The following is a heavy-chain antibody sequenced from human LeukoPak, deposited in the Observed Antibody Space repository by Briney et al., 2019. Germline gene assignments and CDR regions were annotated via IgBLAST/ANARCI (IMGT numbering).Heavy chain of an antibody. CDR3: AMSSGSPYFDY. D-gene: IGHD6-19*01. CDR2: VSTTGDT. CDR1: SGSISIYF. Sequence: SETLSLTCTFSSGSISIYFWTWIRQPAGEGLEWLGRVSTTGDTSYNPSLKSRVTMSVDTSKNQFSLKLSSVTVADTAVYYCAMSSGSPYFDYWGQGTLVTASS. V-gene: IGHV4-4*07. J-gene: IGHJ4*02.